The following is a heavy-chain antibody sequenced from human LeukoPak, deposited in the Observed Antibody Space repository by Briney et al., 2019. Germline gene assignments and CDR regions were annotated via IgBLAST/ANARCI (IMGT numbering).Heavy chain of an antibody. J-gene: IGHJ4*02. Sequence: ASVKVSCKTSGYIFAHNGISWVRQAPGQGPEWMGWISAYNGDTNYAQNFQGRVTMTRDTSTSTVYMELRSLRSDDTAVYYCARVGGDYYDSSGYYYFDYWGQGTLVTVSS. CDR2: ISAYNGDT. CDR3: ARVGGDYYDSSGYYYFDY. CDR1: GYIFAHNG. V-gene: IGHV1-18*01. D-gene: IGHD3-22*01.